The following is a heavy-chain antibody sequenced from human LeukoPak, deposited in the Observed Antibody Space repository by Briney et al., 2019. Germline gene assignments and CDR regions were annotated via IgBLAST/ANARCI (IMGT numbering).Heavy chain of an antibody. V-gene: IGHV3-23*01. Sequence: GGSLRLSCVASGITFSSYVMTWVRQAPGKGPEWVSAISESGASTYYTDAVEGRFTVSRDNSKNILYLQMNSLRAEDMAIYYCAKGGESYYSFYYMDVWGKGTTVTVSS. CDR3: AKGGESYYSFYYMDV. J-gene: IGHJ6*03. D-gene: IGHD3-16*01. CDR2: ISESGAST. CDR1: GITFSSYV.